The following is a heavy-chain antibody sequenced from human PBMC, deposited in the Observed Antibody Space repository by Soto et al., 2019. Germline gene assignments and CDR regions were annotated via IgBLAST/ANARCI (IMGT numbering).Heavy chain of an antibody. CDR3: EKDTASSSWIP. D-gene: IGHD6-13*01. CDR2: ISGSGGST. CDR1: GFTFSSYA. J-gene: IGHJ5*02. Sequence: RGSLRLSCAASGFTFSSYAMSWVRQAPGKGLEWVSAISGSGGSTYYADSVKGRFTISRDNSKNTLYLQMNSLRAEDTAVYYCEKDTASSSWIPCGQXTLVTVSS. V-gene: IGHV3-23*01.